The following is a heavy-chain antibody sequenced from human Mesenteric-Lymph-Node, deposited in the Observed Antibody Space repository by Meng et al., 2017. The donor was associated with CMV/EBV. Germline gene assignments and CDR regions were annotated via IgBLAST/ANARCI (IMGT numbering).Heavy chain of an antibody. V-gene: IGHV4-34*01. J-gene: IGHJ4*02. CDR1: GGSFSGYY. CDR3: ARGSDIPVNNY. D-gene: IGHD2-15*01. Sequence: QVQLQQWGAVLLNPSETLSLTCAVYGGSFSGYYWSWIRQPPGKGLEWIGEINHSGVPNYNPSLKSRVTTSLDRSKNQFSLKLSSVTAEDTAVYYLARGSDIPVNNYWGQGTLVTVSS. CDR2: INHSGVP.